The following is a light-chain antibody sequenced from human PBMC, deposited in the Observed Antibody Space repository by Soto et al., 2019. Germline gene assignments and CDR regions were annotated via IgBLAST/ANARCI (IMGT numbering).Light chain of an antibody. J-gene: IGKJ4*01. CDR3: YQYFSTPLT. Sequence: DILMTPSPDSLAVSLGYRSTINSNSSQSVLYSSNNKNHLAWYQQKPGQPPKLVIYWASTRESGVPDRFSGSGSGTDFTLTTSSLQAEDVAVYYCYQYFSTPLTFGGGTKVDIK. CDR1: QSVLYSSNNKNH. CDR2: WAS. V-gene: IGKV4-1*01.